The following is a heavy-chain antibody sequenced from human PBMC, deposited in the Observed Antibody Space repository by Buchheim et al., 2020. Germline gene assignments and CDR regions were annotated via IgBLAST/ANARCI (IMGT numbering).Heavy chain of an antibody. Sequence: QVQLRESGPGLVKPSETLSLTCTVSGSSISIYYWSWIRQPPGKGLEWIGYIYYSGSTSYNPSLKSRVTISADTSKNQLSLKLSSVTAADTAVYYCATDEGYYDSSGPAFDYWGQGTL. J-gene: IGHJ4*02. CDR2: IYYSGST. V-gene: IGHV4-59*01. CDR3: ATDEGYYDSSGPAFDY. D-gene: IGHD3-22*01. CDR1: GSSISIYY.